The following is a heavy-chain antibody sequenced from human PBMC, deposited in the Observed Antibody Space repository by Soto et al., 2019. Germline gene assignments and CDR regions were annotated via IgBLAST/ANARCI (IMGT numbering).Heavy chain of an antibody. CDR1: GGTFSHNA. D-gene: IGHD2-21*02. CDR2: IIPMFGTA. CDR3: ARDDATYCGGDCYRYFYYGMDV. V-gene: IGHV1-69*13. Sequence: SVKVSCKASGGTFSHNAISWVRQAPGQGLEWMGGIIPMFGTANYAQKFKGRVTIAADESTSTAYMELSGLRSEDTAMYYCARDDATYCGGDCYRYFYYGMDVWGQGTTVTVS. J-gene: IGHJ6*02.